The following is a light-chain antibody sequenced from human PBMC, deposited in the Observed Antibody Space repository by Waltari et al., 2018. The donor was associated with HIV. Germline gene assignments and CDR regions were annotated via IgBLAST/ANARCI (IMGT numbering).Light chain of an antibody. J-gene: IGKJ2*01. CDR2: LGS. Sequence: IVMTQSPLSLPVTPGEPASISCSSSQSLLHSNGYNFLDWYLQKPGQSPQLLIYLGSNRASGVPDRFSGSGSDTDFTLNISRMEAEDVGVYYCMQALQTPPTFGQGTKLEIK. CDR3: MQALQTPPT. CDR1: QSLLHSNGYNF. V-gene: IGKV2-28*01.